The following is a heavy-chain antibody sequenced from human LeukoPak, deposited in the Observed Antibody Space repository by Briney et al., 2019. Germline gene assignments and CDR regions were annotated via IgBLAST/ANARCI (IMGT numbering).Heavy chain of an antibody. CDR2: IIPILGIA. V-gene: IGHV1-69*04. CDR1: GGTFSSYA. D-gene: IGHD6-6*01. J-gene: IGHJ4*02. Sequence: SVKVSCKASGGTFSSYAISWVRQAPGQGLEWMGRIIPILGIANYAQKSQGKVTITADKSTSTAYMELSSLRSEDTAVYYCARDRSSSSALGYWGQGTLVTVSS. CDR3: ARDRSSSSALGY.